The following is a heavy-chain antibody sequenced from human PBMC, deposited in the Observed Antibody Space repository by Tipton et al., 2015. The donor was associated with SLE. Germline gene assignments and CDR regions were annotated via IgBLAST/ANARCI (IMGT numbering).Heavy chain of an antibody. CDR1: GFTFSSYA. J-gene: IGHJ4*02. D-gene: IGHD3-3*01. V-gene: IGHV3-23*01. CDR3: AKLIRGFGEVF. Sequence: SLRLSCAASGFTFSSYAMSWVRQAPGKGLEWVSGISGSGASTYYADSVKGRFTFSRDNSKNTLYLQMNSLRAEDTAVYYCAKLIRGFGEVFWGQGTLVTVSS. CDR2: ISGSGAST.